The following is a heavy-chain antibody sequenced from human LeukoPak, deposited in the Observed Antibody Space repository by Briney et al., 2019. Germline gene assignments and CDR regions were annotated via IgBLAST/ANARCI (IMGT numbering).Heavy chain of an antibody. D-gene: IGHD6-13*01. CDR3: ARDAAAAGTLDY. V-gene: IGHV1-18*01. Sequence: ASVKVSCKASGYTFTSYGIRWVRQAPGQGLEWLGWISAYNGNTNYAQKVQGRVTITTDTSTSTAYMELRSLRSDDTAMYYCARDAAAAGTLDYWGQGTPVTVSS. CDR1: GYTFTSYG. J-gene: IGHJ4*02. CDR2: ISAYNGNT.